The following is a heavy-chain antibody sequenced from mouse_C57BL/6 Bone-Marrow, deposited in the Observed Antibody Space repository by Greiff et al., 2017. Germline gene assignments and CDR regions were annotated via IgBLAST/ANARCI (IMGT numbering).Heavy chain of an antibody. CDR2: ISSGGSYT. D-gene: IGHD1-1*01. V-gene: IGHV5-6*01. CDR3: ARHRLRSPFDY. CDR1: GFTFSSSG. J-gene: IGHJ2*01. Sequence: EVKLMESGGDLVKPGGSLKLSCAASGFTFSSSGMSWVRQTPDKRLAWVATISSGGSYTYYPDSVKGRFPISRDNAKNTLYLQMSSLKSEDTAMDYCARHRLRSPFDYWGQGTTRTVSS.